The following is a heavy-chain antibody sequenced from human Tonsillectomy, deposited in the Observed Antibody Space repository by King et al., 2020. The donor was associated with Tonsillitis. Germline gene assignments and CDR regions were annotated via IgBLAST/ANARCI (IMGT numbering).Heavy chain of an antibody. CDR1: GFTFSNYW. CDR3: AGDAWDFEYSSSLDY. V-gene: IGHV3-7*03. CDR2: IKSDGSDK. Sequence: VQLVESGGGLVQPGGSLRLSCAASGFTFSNYWMSWVRQAPGKGLEWVADIKSDGSDKYYVDSVKGRFTISRDNAKNSLYLQMNSLRAEDTAVYYCAGDAWDFEYSSSLDYWGQGTLVTVSS. J-gene: IGHJ4*02. D-gene: IGHD6-6*01.